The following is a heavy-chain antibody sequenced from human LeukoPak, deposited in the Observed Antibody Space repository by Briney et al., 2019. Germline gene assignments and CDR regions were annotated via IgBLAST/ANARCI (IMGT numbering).Heavy chain of an antibody. V-gene: IGHV3-66*02. CDR1: GFTVSTNY. D-gene: IGHD1-26*01. Sequence: PGGSLRLSCAASGFTVSTNYMSWVRQAPGKGLEWVSIIHAGGTTYYADSVKGRFTISRDNSKDTLYLQMNNLRTEGTAVYYCARDLFGGTYLGVFDYWGQRTLVTVSS. J-gene: IGHJ4*02. CDR3: ARDLFGGTYLGVFDY. CDR2: IHAGGTT.